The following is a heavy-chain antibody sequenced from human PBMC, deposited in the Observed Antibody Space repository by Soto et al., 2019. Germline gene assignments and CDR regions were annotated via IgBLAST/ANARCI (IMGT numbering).Heavy chain of an antibody. D-gene: IGHD3-22*01. J-gene: IGHJ4*02. CDR3: ARATYYSERQFDY. Sequence: QVQLRESGPGLVKPSETLSLTCTVSGGSVSRDSYYWSWIRQPPGKGLEWIGYISNSGSTKYNPSLESRVTISIDTSKNHLSLKMSSVTAADTAVYYCARATYYSERQFDYWGQGTLVTVSS. CDR1: GGSVSRDSYY. CDR2: ISNSGST. V-gene: IGHV4-61*03.